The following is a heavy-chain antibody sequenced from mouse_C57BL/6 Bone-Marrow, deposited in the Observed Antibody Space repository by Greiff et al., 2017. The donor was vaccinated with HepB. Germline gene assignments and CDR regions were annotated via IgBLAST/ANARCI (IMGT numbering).Heavy chain of an antibody. CDR3: ARHVYYAMDY. CDR2: ISYDGSN. Sequence: ESGPGLVKPSQSLSLTCSVTGYSITSGYYWNWIRRFPGNKLEWMGYISYDGSNNYNPSLKNRISITRDTSKNQFFLKLNSVTTEDTATYYCARHVYYAMDYWGQGTSVTVSS. V-gene: IGHV3-6*01. J-gene: IGHJ4*01. CDR1: GYSITSGYY.